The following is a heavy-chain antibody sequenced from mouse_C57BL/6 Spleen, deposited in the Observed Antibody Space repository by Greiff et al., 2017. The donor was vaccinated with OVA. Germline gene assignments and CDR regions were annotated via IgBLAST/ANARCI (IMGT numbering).Heavy chain of an antibody. CDR2: IHPNSGST. V-gene: IGHV1-64*01. CDR1: GYTFTSYW. CDR3: ARWSITRHYFDY. D-gene: IGHD1-1*01. J-gene: IGHJ2*01. Sequence: QVQLQQPGAELVKPGASVKLSCKASGYTFTSYWMHWVKQRPGQGLEWIGMIHPNSGSTNYNEKFKSKATLTVDKSSSTAYMQLSSLTSEDSAVYYCARWSITRHYFDYWGQGTTLTVSS.